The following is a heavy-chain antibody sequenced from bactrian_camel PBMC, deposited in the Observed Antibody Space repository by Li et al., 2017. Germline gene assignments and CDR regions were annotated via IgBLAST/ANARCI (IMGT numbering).Heavy chain of an antibody. CDR1: TGTYDSSDS. D-gene: IGHD2*01. Sequence: QVQLVESGGGSVQAGGSLRLSCAASTGTYDSSDSIAWFRQAPGKEREGIAVIYTQRGTTFVTPSLKDRFTISQDNTKKTVYLQMNFLRPDDTAMYYCAAGAHFSGIWIICSYWAEGDFGTWGQGTQVTVS. CDR3: AAGAHFSGIWIICSYWAEGDFGT. J-gene: IGHJ6*01. CDR2: IYTQRGTT. V-gene: IGHV3S1*01.